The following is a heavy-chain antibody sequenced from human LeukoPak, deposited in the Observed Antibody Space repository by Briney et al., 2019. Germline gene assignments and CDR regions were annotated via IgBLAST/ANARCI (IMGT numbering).Heavy chain of an antibody. CDR1: GCSFSSYP. V-gene: IGHV3-21*06. J-gene: IGHJ3*02. CDR3: ARGAAFYM. Sequence: PGGSLRLSCAASGCSFSSYPMNWLRQAPGKGLEWVSSISSSSTYTFYADSVKGRFTITRDNAKNSLYLQMNSLRAEDAAVYYCARGAAFYMWGQGTMVTVSS. CDR2: ISSSSTYT.